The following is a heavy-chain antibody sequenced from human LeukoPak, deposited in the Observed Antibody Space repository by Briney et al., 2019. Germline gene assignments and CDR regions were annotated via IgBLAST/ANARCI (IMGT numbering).Heavy chain of an antibody. CDR1: GFLFSDYA. J-gene: IGHJ4*02. CDR3: ARVNTGY. CDR2: ISSSSSYI. Sequence: GGSLRLSCAASGFLFSDYAMNWVRRAPGKGLEWVSSISSSSSYIYYADSVRGRFTISRDNAKNSLYLQMNSLRAEDTAVYYCARVNTGYWGQGTLVTVSS. V-gene: IGHV3-21*01. D-gene: IGHD1/OR15-1a*01.